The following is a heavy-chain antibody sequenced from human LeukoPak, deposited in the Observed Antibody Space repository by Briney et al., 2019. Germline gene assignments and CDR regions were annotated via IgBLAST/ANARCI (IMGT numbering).Heavy chain of an antibody. Sequence: ASETLSLTCTVSSGSFRTYYWSWIRQPPGKGLEWIGYIFYNEGTSYNPSLKSRVTISVDTSHNQLSLKVNSVTAADTAMYYCVKSNSRYQPWTLDIWGRGTMVTVSS. CDR1: SGSFRTYY. CDR3: VKSNSRYQPWTLDI. CDR2: IFYNEGT. V-gene: IGHV4-59*01. J-gene: IGHJ3*02. D-gene: IGHD2-2*01.